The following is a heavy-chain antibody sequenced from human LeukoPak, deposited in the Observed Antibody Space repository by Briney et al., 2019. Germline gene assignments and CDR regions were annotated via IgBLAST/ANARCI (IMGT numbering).Heavy chain of an antibody. J-gene: IGHJ3*02. CDR2: IYYSGST. CDR1: GGSISSYY. V-gene: IGHV4-59*01. D-gene: IGHD3-22*01. CDR3: ARDDRNAFDI. Sequence: PSETLSLTCTVSGGSISSYYWSWIRQPPGKGLEWTGYIYYSGSTNYNPSLKSRVTISVDTSKNQLSLKLSSVTAADTAVYYCARDDRNAFDIWGQGTMVTVSS.